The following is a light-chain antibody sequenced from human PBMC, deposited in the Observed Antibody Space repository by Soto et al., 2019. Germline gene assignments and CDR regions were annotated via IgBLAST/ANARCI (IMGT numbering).Light chain of an antibody. CDR3: CSYAGSSTLGV. CDR2: EGS. Sequence: QSVLTQPASVSGSPGQSITISCTGTSSDVGSYNLVSWYQQHPGKAPKLMIYEGSKRPSGVSNRFSGSKSGNTASPTISGLQAEDEADYYCCSYAGSSTLGVFGTGTKVTVL. V-gene: IGLV2-23*01. J-gene: IGLJ1*01. CDR1: SSDVGSYNL.